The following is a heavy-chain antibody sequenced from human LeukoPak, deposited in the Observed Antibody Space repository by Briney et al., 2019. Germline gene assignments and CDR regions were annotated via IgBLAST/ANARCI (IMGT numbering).Heavy chain of an antibody. J-gene: IGHJ6*04. Sequence: PSETLSLTCTVSGGSISSGSYYWSWIRQPAGKGLEWIGRIYTSGSTNYNPSLKSRVTMSVDTSKNQFSLKLSSVTAADTAVYYCARERLGTPDGMMDVWGKGTTVTVSS. CDR2: IYTSGST. CDR1: GGSISSGSYY. D-gene: IGHD6-13*01. V-gene: IGHV4-61*02. CDR3: ARERLGTPDGMMDV.